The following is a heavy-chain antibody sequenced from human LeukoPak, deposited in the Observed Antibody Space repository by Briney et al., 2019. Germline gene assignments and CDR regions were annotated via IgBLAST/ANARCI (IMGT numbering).Heavy chain of an antibody. Sequence: ASVKVSCKASGYTFTSYYMHWVRQAPGQGREWMGIINHSGGRTNYAQKFQGRVTMARDTSTTTVNMELSSKRAEGEAVYYCSRDAAYSSGRYYFDYWGQGTLVTVSS. CDR1: GYTFTSYY. CDR2: INHSGGRT. J-gene: IGHJ4*02. CDR3: SRDAAYSSGRYYFDY. V-gene: IGHV1-46*01. D-gene: IGHD6-19*01.